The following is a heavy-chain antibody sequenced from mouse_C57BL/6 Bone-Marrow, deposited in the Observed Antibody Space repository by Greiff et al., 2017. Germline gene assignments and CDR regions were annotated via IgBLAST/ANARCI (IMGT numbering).Heavy chain of an antibody. CDR1: GFNIKDDY. Sequence: EVMLVESGAELVRPGASVKLSCTASGFNIKDDYMHWVKQRPEQGLAWIGWIDPENGDTEYASKFQGKATITADTSSNTAYLQLSSLTSEDTAVYYWTTVYYYGSSPYYFDYWGQGTTLTVSS. J-gene: IGHJ2*01. V-gene: IGHV14-4*01. CDR3: TTVYYYGSSPYYFDY. CDR2: IDPENGDT. D-gene: IGHD1-1*01.